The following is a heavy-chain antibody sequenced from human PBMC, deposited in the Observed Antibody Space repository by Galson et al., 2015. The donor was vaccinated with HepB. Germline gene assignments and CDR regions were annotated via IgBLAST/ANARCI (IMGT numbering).Heavy chain of an antibody. V-gene: IGHV1-69*04. CDR1: GGTFSSYA. J-gene: IGHJ4*02. D-gene: IGHD2-2*01. CDR2: IIPILGIA. Sequence: SVKVSCKASGGTFSSYAISWVRQAPGQGLEWMGRIIPILGIANYAQKFQGRVTITADKSTSTAYMELSSLRSEDTAVYYCARDEEGYCSSTSCYALGYWGQGTLVTVSS. CDR3: ARDEEGYCSSTSCYALGY.